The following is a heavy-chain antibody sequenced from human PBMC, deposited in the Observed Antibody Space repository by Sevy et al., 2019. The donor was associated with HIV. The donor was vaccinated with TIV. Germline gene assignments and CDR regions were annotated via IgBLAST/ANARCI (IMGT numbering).Heavy chain of an antibody. CDR3: ARYLRGDFAGGFDS. CDR2: IDYSGST. CDR1: GASISSSSYY. D-gene: IGHD4-17*01. V-gene: IGHV4-39*01. J-gene: IGHJ5*01. Sequence: SETLSLTCSVSGASISSSSYYWGWIRQPPGKGLEWIESIDYSGSTYYTPALKSRGTISGDASKNQFSLKLRSVTAADTAFYYCARYLRGDFAGGFDSWGQGALVTVSS.